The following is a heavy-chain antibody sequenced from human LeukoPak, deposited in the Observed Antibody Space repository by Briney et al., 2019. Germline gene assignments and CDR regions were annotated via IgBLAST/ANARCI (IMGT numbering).Heavy chain of an antibody. V-gene: IGHV3-53*01. CDR3: ARSPYADHFGY. D-gene: IGHD4-17*01. Sequence: GGSLRLSCAASGFSVTSSYMTWVRQAPGKGLEWVSVISSGGTTYYADSVKGRFTISRDNSKNTLYLQMNILRAEDTAVYYCARSPYADHFGYWGQGTLVTVSS. CDR2: ISSGGTT. CDR1: GFSVTSSY. J-gene: IGHJ4*02.